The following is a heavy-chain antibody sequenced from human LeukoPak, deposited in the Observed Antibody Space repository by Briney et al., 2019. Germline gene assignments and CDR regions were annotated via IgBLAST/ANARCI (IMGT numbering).Heavy chain of an antibody. CDR1: GGSISSGSYY. D-gene: IGHD3-3*01. CDR3: ARSPTVFGVVYMDV. Sequence: SETLSHTCTVSGGSISSGSYYWSWIRQPAGKGLEWIGRIYTSGSTNYNPSLKSRVTISVDTSKNQFSLKLSSVTAADTAVYYCARSPTVFGVVYMDVWGKGTTVTVSS. V-gene: IGHV4-61*02. CDR2: IYTSGST. J-gene: IGHJ6*03.